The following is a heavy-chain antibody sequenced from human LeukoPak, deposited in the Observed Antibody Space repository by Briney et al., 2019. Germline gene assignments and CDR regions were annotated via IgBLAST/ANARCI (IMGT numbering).Heavy chain of an antibody. D-gene: IGHD2/OR15-2a*01. CDR1: RVSFPDYA. J-gene: IGHJ4*02. Sequence: GGSLRLSCTTSRVSFPDYAMAWVRQAPGRGLEWVGFVKSKAFGGTAESAASVKGRFTISRDDSNSIAYLQMNSLKTEDTGVYYCTREALSRGVFPDYRGQGTLVTVSS. CDR3: TREALSRGVFPDY. V-gene: IGHV3-49*04. CDR2: VKSKAFGGTA.